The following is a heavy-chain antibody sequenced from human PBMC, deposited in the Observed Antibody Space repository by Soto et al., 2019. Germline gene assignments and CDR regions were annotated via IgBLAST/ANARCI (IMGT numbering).Heavy chain of an antibody. CDR1: GYTFSNYG. CDR3: ARKSSSSSWFDP. V-gene: IGHV1-18*01. D-gene: IGHD6-6*01. CDR2: ISGYNGNT. Sequence: QVQLVQSGAEVKKPGASVKVSCKASGYTFSNYGISWVRQAHGQGLEWMGWISGYNGNTNYAQNLQGRVPMTADPSTRTAYMDLRSLRSDDTAVYFCARKSSSSSWFDPWGQGTLVTVSS. J-gene: IGHJ5*02.